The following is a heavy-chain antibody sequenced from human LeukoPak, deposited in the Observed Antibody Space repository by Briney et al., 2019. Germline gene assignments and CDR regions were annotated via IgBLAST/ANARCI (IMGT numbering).Heavy chain of an antibody. CDR3: AREQMYYYDSSGYLIDY. Sequence: SETLSLTCTVSGGSISSYYWSWIRQPAGKGLEWIGRIYTSGSTNYNPSLKSRVTISVDTSKNQFSLKLSSVTAADTAVYYCAREQMYYYDSSGYLIDYWGQGTLVTVSS. V-gene: IGHV4-4*07. CDR1: GGSISSYY. J-gene: IGHJ4*02. D-gene: IGHD3-22*01. CDR2: IYTSGST.